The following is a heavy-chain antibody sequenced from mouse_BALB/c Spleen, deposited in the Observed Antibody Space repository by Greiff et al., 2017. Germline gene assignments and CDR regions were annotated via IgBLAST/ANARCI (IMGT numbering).Heavy chain of an antibody. J-gene: IGHJ4*01. V-gene: IGHV2-9*02. CDR1: GFSLTSYG. Sequence: QVQLKESGPGLVAPSQSLSITCTVSGFSLTSYGVHWVRQPPGKGLEWLGVIWDGGSTNYNSALMSRLSISKDNSKSQVFLKMNSLQTDDTAMYYCARELGRYYAMDYWGQGTSVTVSS. D-gene: IGHD4-1*01. CDR3: ARELGRYYAMDY. CDR2: IWDGGST.